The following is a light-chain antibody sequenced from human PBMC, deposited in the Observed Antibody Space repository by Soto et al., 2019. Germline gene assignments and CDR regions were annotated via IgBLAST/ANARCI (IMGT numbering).Light chain of an antibody. CDR2: EVS. J-gene: IGLJ1*01. Sequence: QSVLTQPASVSGSPGQSLTISCTGTSIDIAPYNYVSWYQQHPGKAPKLIIYEVSYRPSGVPDRFSGSKSGTSASLAISGLQAEDEADYYCAAWDDSLSGYVFGTGTKVTVL. CDR1: SIDIAPYNY. V-gene: IGLV2-14*01. CDR3: AAWDDSLSGYV.